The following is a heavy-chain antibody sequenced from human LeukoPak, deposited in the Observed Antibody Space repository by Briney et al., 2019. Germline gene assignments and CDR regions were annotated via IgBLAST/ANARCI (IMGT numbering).Heavy chain of an antibody. D-gene: IGHD5-18*01. CDR2: INYSGRT. Sequence: PSETLSLTCTVYGGSFSRYYWSWLRQPPGKGLEWIGEINYSGRTNYNPALKSRVTISVDTTKNHFSLKLRSVTAADAAVYYCARGVTGDTATPFDYWGQGTMVTVSS. V-gene: IGHV4-34*01. CDR3: ARGVTGDTATPFDY. CDR1: GGSFSRYY. J-gene: IGHJ4*02.